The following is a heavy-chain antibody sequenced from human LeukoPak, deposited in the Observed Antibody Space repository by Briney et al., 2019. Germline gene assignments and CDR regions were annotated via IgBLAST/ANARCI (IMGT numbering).Heavy chain of an antibody. CDR1: GDSVSRNSTA. Sequence: SQTLSLTCAISGDSVSRNSTAWNWIRQSPSRGLEWLGRTYYRSKWSNEYALSVKSRITITPDTSRNQFSLQLNSVTPDDTAVYYCARAYSMDVWGKGTRSPSP. J-gene: IGHJ6*03. V-gene: IGHV6-1*01. CDR3: ARAYSMDV. CDR2: TYYRSKWSN.